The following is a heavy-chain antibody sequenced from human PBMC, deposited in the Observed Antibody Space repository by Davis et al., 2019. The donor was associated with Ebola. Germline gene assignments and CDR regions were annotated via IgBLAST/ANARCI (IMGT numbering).Heavy chain of an antibody. CDR2: INPNTGGT. CDR3: AALVRGMDV. CDR1: GYTFTDYY. V-gene: IGHV1-2*06. Sequence: ASVKVSCKASGYTFTDYYIQWVRQAPGQGPEWMGRINPNTGGTNYAQKFQGRVTMTKDTSISTAYMEVSRLRSDDTAVYYCAALVRGMDVWGKGTTVTVSS. D-gene: IGHD3-10*01. J-gene: IGHJ6*04.